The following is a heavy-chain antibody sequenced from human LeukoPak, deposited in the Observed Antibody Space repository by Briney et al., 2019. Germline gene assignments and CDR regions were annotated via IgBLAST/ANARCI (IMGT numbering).Heavy chain of an antibody. CDR1: GITFDDYD. CDR3: VKGGEEGGFFDY. CDR2: LSWNSVDV. Sequence: GGSLRLSCAASGITFDDYDLHWVRQPPWKGLEWVAGLSWNSVDVGYAGPVKGRFTISRDNVKNSLYLQMSGLTTEDTALYYCVKGGEEGGFFDYWGQGTLVIVSS. V-gene: IGHV3-9*01. J-gene: IGHJ4*02. D-gene: IGHD3-10*01.